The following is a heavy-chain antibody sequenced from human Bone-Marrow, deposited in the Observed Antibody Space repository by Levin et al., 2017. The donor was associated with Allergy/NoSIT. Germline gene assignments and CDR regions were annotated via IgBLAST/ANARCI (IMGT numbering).Heavy chain of an antibody. CDR3: ARDLLPSGGSGSYPLDY. Sequence: SQTLSLTCAISGDRVSSNSAAWNWIRQSPSRGLEWLGRTYYRSKWYNDYAVSVKSRITINPDTSKNQFSLQLNSVTPEDTAVYYCARDLLPSGGSGSYPLDYWGQGTLVTVSS. V-gene: IGHV6-1*01. CDR2: TYYRSKWYN. CDR1: GDRVSSNSAA. D-gene: IGHD3-10*01. J-gene: IGHJ4*02.